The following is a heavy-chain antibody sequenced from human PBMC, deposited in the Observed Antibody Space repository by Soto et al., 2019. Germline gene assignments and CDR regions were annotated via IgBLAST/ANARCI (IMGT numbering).Heavy chain of an antibody. CDR3: ARVYRGFWSGYYGFYYFDY. Sequence: PSETLSLTCTVSVGSISSGGYYWSWIRQHPGKGLEWIGYIYYSGSTYYNPSLKSRVTISVDTSKNQFSLKLSSVTAADTAVYYCARVYRGFWSGYYGFYYFDYWGQGTLVTVSS. J-gene: IGHJ4*02. CDR1: VGSISSGGYY. D-gene: IGHD3-3*01. V-gene: IGHV4-31*03. CDR2: IYYSGST.